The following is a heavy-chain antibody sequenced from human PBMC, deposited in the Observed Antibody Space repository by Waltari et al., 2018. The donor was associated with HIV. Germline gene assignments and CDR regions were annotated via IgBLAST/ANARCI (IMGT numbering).Heavy chain of an antibody. V-gene: IGHV4-59*01. Sequence: QVQLQESGPGLVKPSETLSLTCTVSGGSMTTYYWSWIRQSPGKGLAWIGNIYYSGRTSYDASLKSRVSMSVDRSKNQFSLKLTSVTAADTAVYYCTRVDQMLYRGFDYWGQGTLVTVSS. CDR3: TRVDQMLYRGFDY. CDR1: GGSMTTYY. CDR2: IYYSGRT. D-gene: IGHD2-2*02. J-gene: IGHJ4*02.